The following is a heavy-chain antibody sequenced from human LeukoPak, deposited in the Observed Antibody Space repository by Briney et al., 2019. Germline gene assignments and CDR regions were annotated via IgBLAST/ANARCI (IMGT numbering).Heavy chain of an antibody. D-gene: IGHD1-26*01. CDR3: ARATPSFGRNIERYFDY. CDR1: GYTFASYY. J-gene: IGHJ4*02. Sequence: ASVKVSCKASGYTFASYYLHWARQAPGQGLEWMGIFDPSGGGASYAQKFQGRVSMTRDMSTSTVYMELSSLRSEDTAIYYCARATPSFGRNIERYFDYWGQGTLVTVSS. CDR2: FDPSGGGA. V-gene: IGHV1-46*01.